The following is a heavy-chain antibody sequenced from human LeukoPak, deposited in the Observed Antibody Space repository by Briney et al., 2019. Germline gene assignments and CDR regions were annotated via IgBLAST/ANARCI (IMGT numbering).Heavy chain of an antibody. V-gene: IGHV1-18*01. CDR2: ISAYNGNT. Sequence: ASVKVSCKASGYTFTSYGISWVRQAPGQGLEWMGWISAYNGNTNYAQELQGRVTMTTDTSTSTAYMELRSLRSEDTAVYYCATDLAIAAAGTGTTRDYWGQGTLVTVSS. CDR1: GYTFTSYG. J-gene: IGHJ4*02. D-gene: IGHD6-13*01. CDR3: ATDLAIAAAGTGTTRDY.